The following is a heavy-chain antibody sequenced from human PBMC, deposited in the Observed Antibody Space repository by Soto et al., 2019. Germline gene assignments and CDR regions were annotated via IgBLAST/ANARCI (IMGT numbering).Heavy chain of an antibody. D-gene: IGHD6-19*01. Sequence: ASVKVSWKASGYTLSSYYMHWVRQAPGQGLEWMGIINPNGGSTTYAQKFQGRVTMTRDTSTSTVYMELSSLRSEDTAVYYCARDQLVHSSGWYGMDVWGQGTAVTVSS. V-gene: IGHV1-46*01. CDR1: GYTLSSYY. CDR3: ARDQLVHSSGWYGMDV. J-gene: IGHJ6*02. CDR2: INPNGGST.